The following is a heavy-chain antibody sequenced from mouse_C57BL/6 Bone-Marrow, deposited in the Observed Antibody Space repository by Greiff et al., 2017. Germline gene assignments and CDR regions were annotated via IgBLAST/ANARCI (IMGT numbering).Heavy chain of an antibody. Sequence: VQLQQPGAELVKPGASVKMSCKASGYTFTSYRITWVKQRPGQGLEWIGDIYPGSGSTKYNEKFKSKATLTVDTSSSTAYMQLSSLTSEDSAVYYCARPYYSNYWYFDVWGTGTTVTVSS. CDR3: ARPYYSNYWYFDV. V-gene: IGHV1-55*01. CDR2: IYPGSGST. D-gene: IGHD2-5*01. CDR1: GYTFTSYR. J-gene: IGHJ1*03.